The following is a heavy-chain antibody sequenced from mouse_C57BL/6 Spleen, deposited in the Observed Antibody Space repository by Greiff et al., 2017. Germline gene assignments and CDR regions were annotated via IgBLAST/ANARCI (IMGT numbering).Heavy chain of an antibody. CDR1: GYTFTSYW. CDR3: TRITTARNAMDY. CDR2: IYPGNSDT. J-gene: IGHJ4*01. V-gene: IGHV1-5*01. D-gene: IGHD1-2*01. Sequence: VQLQQSGTVLVRPGASVKMSCKTSGYTFTSYWMHWVKQRPGHGLEWIGAIYPGNSDTSYNQKFKGKAKLTAVTSASTAYMELSSLTNEDSAVYYCTRITTARNAMDYWGQGTSVTVSS.